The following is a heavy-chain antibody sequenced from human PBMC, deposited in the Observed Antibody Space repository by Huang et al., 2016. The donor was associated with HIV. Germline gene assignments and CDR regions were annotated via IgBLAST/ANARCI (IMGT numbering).Heavy chain of an antibody. V-gene: IGHV1-69*01. CDR1: GGTFSSCV. D-gene: IGHD1-26*01. Sequence: QVQLVQSGAEVKKPGSSVKVSCKASGGTFSSCVISWVRQAPGQGLEWMGGITPIFDKTNYAQKFQGRVTIIADESTRTAYMEMSSLRPEDTATYYCATGPRGSGSFNWGQGTLVIVSS. CDR3: ATGPRGSGSFN. J-gene: IGHJ4*02. CDR2: ITPIFDKT.